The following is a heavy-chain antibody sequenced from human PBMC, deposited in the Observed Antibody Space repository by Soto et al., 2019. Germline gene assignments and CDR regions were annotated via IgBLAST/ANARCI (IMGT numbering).Heavy chain of an antibody. V-gene: IGHV3-23*01. CDR3: GKGRGEGYFDY. CDR1: GFTFSSYV. D-gene: IGHD3-16*01. Sequence: GGSLRLSCAASGFTFSSYVMGWVRQAPGKGLEWVSAIGGTSGSTYYADSVKGRFTISRDNFKNTVYLQMISLRADDTAVYYCGKGRGEGYFDYWGQGTLVTVSS. J-gene: IGHJ4*02. CDR2: IGGTSGST.